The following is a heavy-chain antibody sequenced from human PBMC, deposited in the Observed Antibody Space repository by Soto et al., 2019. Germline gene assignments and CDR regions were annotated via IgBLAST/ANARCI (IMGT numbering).Heavy chain of an antibody. CDR2: SRNRVKSFTT. Sequence: EVQLVESGGGLVQPGGSLRLSCAASGFTLSDHYLDWVRQAPGKGLEWVGRSRNRVKSFTTAYAASVRGRFTFSRDDSTNSVYLQMNSLKTNDTAVYYCARAYTPDSTGYEYWGQGTLVTVSS. CDR1: GFTLSDHY. D-gene: IGHD2-2*02. J-gene: IGHJ4*02. V-gene: IGHV3-72*01. CDR3: ARAYTPDSTGYEY.